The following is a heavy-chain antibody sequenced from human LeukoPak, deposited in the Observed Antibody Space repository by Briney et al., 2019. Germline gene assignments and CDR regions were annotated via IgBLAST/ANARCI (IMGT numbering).Heavy chain of an antibody. V-gene: IGHV3-21*04. CDR3: AKSFGPVIAAAGTGAD. CDR1: GFTFSSYS. D-gene: IGHD6-13*01. J-gene: IGHJ4*02. Sequence: GGSLRLSCAASGFTFSSYSMNWVRQAPGKGLEWVSSITSSSSYIYYADSVKGRFTISRDNSKNTLYLQMNSLRAEDTAVYYCAKSFGPVIAAAGTGADWGQGTLVTVSS. CDR2: ITSSSSYI.